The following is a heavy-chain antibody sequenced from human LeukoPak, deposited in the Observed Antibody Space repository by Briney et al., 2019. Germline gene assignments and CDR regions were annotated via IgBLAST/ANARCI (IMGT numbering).Heavy chain of an antibody. D-gene: IGHD3-16*01. CDR1: GGTFSSYA. CDR3: ARDLWGYYYMDV. CDR2: IIPIFGTA. V-gene: IGHV1-69*13. J-gene: IGHJ6*03. Sequence: GASVKVSCKASGGTFSSYAISWVRQAPGQGLEWMGGIIPIFGTANYAQKFQGRVTITADESTSTAYKELSSLRSEDTAVYYCARDLWGYYYMDVWGKGTTVTVSS.